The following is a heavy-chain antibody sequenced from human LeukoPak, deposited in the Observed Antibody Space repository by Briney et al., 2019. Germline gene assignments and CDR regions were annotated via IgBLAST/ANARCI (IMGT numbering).Heavy chain of an antibody. D-gene: IGHD3-10*01. Sequence: PGGSLGLSCAASGFTFSSYAMSWVRQAPGKGLEWVSAISGSGGSTYYADSVKGRFTISRDNSKNTLYLQMNSLRAEDTAVYYCAKNYGSGSYYNLEYFQHWGQGTLVTVSS. V-gene: IGHV3-23*01. CDR1: GFTFSSYA. CDR3: AKNYGSGSYYNLEYFQH. J-gene: IGHJ1*01. CDR2: ISGSGGST.